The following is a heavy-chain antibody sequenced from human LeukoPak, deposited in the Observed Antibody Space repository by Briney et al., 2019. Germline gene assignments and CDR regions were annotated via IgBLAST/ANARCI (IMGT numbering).Heavy chain of an antibody. Sequence: GGAPRLSWAASGVTFSSYSLNWGRQTPGKGLAWVSSISSSSSYIYYADSVKGRFTISRDNAKNSLYLQMNSLRAEDTAVYYCARVVPAAIDAFDIWGQGTMVTVSS. V-gene: IGHV3-21*06. CDR1: GVTFSSYS. J-gene: IGHJ3*02. D-gene: IGHD2-2*01. CDR3: ARVVPAAIDAFDI. CDR2: ISSSSSYI.